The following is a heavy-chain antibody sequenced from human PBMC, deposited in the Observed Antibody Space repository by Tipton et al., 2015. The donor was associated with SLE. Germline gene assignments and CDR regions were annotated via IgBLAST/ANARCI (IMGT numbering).Heavy chain of an antibody. CDR1: GFTFGDFA. Sequence: SLRLSCAASGFTFGDFAVHWVRQAPGKGLEWVAATWYDGSKKFYADSVKGRITISRDNSKNTLYLQLNSLRVDDTAMYYCATDLVGPTGYGMDVWGQGTTVTVSS. J-gene: IGHJ6*02. CDR3: ATDLVGPTGYGMDV. V-gene: IGHV3-33*01. CDR2: TWYDGSKK. D-gene: IGHD1-26*01.